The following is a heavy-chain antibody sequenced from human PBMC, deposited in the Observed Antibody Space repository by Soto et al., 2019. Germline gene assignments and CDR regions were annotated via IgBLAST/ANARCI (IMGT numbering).Heavy chain of an antibody. CDR2: IYSGGST. V-gene: IGHV3-53*01. CDR3: ARFSGYPNYYFDY. D-gene: IGHD5-18*01. J-gene: IGHJ4*02. CDR1: GFTVSSNY. Sequence: GGSLRLSCAASGFTVSSNYMSWVRQAPGKGLEWVSVIYSGGSTYYADSVKGRFTISRDNSKSTLYLQMNSLRAEDTAVYYCARFSGYPNYYFDYWGQGTLVTVSS.